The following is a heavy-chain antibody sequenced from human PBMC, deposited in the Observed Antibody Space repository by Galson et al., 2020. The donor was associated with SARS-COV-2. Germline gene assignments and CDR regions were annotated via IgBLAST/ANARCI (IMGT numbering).Heavy chain of an antibody. CDR1: GGSISSGDYY. CDR3: ARGGATYGQLLFGFGVSSDAFDI. J-gene: IGHJ3*02. V-gene: IGHV4-30-4*01. CDR2: IYYSGST. Sequence: SETLSLTCTVSGGSISSGDYYWSWIRQPPGKGLEWIGYIYYSGSTYYNPSLKSRVTISVDTSKNQFSLKLSSVTAADTAVYYCARGGATYGQLLFGFGVSSDAFDIWGQGTMVTVSS. D-gene: IGHD2-2*01.